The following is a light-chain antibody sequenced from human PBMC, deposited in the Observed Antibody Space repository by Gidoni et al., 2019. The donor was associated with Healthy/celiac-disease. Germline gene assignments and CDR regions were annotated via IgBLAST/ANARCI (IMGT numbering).Light chain of an antibody. CDR1: QSISSY. Sequence: IQMTQSPSSLPASVGERVTITCRASQSISSYLTWYQQKPGKATKLLIYAASSLQSGVPSRFSGSGSGTDFTLTISSLQPEDFATYYCQQSYSTPTFGQGTKLEIK. J-gene: IGKJ2*01. V-gene: IGKV1-39*01. CDR2: AAS. CDR3: QQSYSTPT.